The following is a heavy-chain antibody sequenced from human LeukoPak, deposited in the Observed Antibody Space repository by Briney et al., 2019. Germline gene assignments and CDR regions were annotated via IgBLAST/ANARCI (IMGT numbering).Heavy chain of an antibody. D-gene: IGHD2-15*01. CDR1: GDSISSSSYY. Sequence: SETLSLTCIVSGDSISSSSYYWGWIRQPPGKGLEWIGSIYYSGTTYYNTSLKSRVTISLDTSKNQFSLKLSSVTAADTAVYYCARDLIRRSGGSRYSGGFDIWGQGTVVTVSS. CDR3: ARDLIRRSGGSRYSGGFDI. V-gene: IGHV4-39*07. J-gene: IGHJ3*02. CDR2: IYYSGTT.